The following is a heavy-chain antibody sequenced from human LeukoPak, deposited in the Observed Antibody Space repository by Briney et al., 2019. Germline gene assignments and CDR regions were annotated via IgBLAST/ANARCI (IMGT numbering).Heavy chain of an antibody. D-gene: IGHD6-13*01. V-gene: IGHV4-34*01. Sequence: KPSETLSLTCAVYGGSFRGYYWGGIRQPPGKGLEWIGEINHSGSTNYNPSLKSRVTISVDTSKNQFSLKLSSVTAADTAVYYCAREILTPYSSSWYPPYYYGMDVWGQGTTVTVSS. CDR3: AREILTPYSSSWYPPYYYGMDV. CDR2: INHSGST. J-gene: IGHJ6*02. CDR1: GGSFRGYY.